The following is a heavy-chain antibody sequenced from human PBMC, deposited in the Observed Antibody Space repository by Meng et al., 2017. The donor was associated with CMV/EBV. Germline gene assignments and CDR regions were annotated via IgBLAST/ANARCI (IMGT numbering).Heavy chain of an antibody. D-gene: IGHD2-2*01. CDR1: GFTFSSYS. Sequence: LSLTCAASGFTFSSYSMNWVRQAPGKGLEWVSSISSSSSYIYYADSVKGRFTISRDNAKNSLYLQMNSLRAEDTAVYYCATRYCSSTSCHSYYYGMDVWGQGTTVTVSS. J-gene: IGHJ6*02. CDR3: ATRYCSSTSCHSYYYGMDV. V-gene: IGHV3-21*01. CDR2: ISSSSSYI.